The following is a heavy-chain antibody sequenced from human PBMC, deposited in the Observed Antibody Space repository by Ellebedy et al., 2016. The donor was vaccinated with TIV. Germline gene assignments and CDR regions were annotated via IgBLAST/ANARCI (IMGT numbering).Heavy chain of an antibody. CDR1: GGTFSSYA. Sequence: SVKVSXXASGGTFSSYAISWVRQAPGQGLEWMGGIIPIFGTANYAQKFQGRVTITADESTSTAYMELSSLRSEDTAVYYCARGVGSSYDILTGYVTALGGSTSNWFDPWGQGTLVTVSS. V-gene: IGHV1-69*13. CDR2: IIPIFGTA. CDR3: ARGVGSSYDILTGYVTALGGSTSNWFDP. D-gene: IGHD3-9*01. J-gene: IGHJ5*02.